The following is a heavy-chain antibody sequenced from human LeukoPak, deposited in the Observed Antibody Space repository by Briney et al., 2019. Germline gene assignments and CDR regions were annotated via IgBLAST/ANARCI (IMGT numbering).Heavy chain of an antibody. CDR3: ARGSSSWMDYYMDV. J-gene: IGHJ6*03. CDR2: IYYSGST. Sequence: SETLSLTCTVSGGSIRSYYWSWIRQPPGKGLEWSGYIYYSGSTNYKPSLKSRVTISVDTSKNQFSLRLSSVTAADTAVYFCARGSSSWMDYYMDVWGKGTTVTVSS. D-gene: IGHD6-13*01. V-gene: IGHV4-59*12. CDR1: GGSIRSYY.